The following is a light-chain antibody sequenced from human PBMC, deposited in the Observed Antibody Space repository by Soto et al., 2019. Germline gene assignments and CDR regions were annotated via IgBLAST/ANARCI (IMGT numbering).Light chain of an antibody. J-gene: IGKJ4*01. CDR1: QSVSSTY. CDR3: QQYDGSPLT. Sequence: EIVLTQSPGTLSLSPGERATLSCRASQSVSSTYLAWYQQKPGQAPRLLIYAASSRAPGIPDRFSGSGSGTDFTLTISRLGPEDFAVYFCQQYDGSPLTFGGGTKVEIK. CDR2: AAS. V-gene: IGKV3-20*01.